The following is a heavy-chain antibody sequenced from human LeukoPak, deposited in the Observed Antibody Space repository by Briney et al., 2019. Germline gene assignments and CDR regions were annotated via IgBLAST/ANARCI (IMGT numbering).Heavy chain of an antibody. V-gene: IGHV4-59*08. CDR2: IYYSGST. CDR3: ARHVAAAGPGFDP. CDR1: GGSISSYY. J-gene: IGHJ5*02. D-gene: IGHD6-13*01. Sequence: PSETLSLTCTVSGGSISSYYWSWIRQPPGKGLEGIGYIYYSGSTNYNPSLKSRVTISVDTSKNQFSLKLSSVTAADTAVYYCARHVAAAGPGFDPWGQGTLVTVSS.